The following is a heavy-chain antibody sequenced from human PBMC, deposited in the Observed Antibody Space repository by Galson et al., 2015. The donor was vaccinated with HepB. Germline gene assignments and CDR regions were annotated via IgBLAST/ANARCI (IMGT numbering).Heavy chain of an antibody. CDR1: GDSINNYF. Sequence: ETLSLTCTVSGDSINNYFWGWIRQPAGKGLEWIGRIYTSGATDYNSSLKSRVTVSVDTSKNQFSLKLTSVTAADTAVYYCVREAKDWDGSGYYLDCWGQGTLVTISS. J-gene: IGHJ4*02. CDR2: IYTSGAT. CDR3: VREAKDWDGSGYYLDC. V-gene: IGHV4-4*07. D-gene: IGHD3-22*01.